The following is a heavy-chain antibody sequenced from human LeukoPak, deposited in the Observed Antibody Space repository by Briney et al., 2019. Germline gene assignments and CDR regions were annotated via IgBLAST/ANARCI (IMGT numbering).Heavy chain of an antibody. CDR1: GGSISIYY. CDR3: ARVAAAGTEEFDY. J-gene: IGHJ4*02. CDR2: IYYSGST. V-gene: IGHV4-59*01. D-gene: IGHD6-13*01. Sequence: SETLSLTCTVSGGSISIYYWSWIRQPPGKGLEWIGYIYYSGSTNYNPSLKSRVTISVDTSKNQFSLKLSSVTAADTAVYYCARVAAAGTEEFDYWGQGTLVTVSS.